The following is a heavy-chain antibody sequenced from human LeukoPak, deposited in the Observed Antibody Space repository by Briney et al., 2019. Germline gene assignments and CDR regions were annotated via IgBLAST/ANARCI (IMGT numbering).Heavy chain of an antibody. CDR3: TRGHWGLQS. D-gene: IGHD7-27*01. CDR2: IHHSGNS. CDR1: GASVTDYY. V-gene: IGHV4-59*02. J-gene: IGHJ5*02. Sequence: SETLSVTCTVSGASVTDYYWSWIRQSPGKGLEWISYIHHSGNSDYNPSLRSRVTTSLDTSKNQFSLNLISVTAADTAVYYCTRGHWGLQSWSQGTLVTVSS.